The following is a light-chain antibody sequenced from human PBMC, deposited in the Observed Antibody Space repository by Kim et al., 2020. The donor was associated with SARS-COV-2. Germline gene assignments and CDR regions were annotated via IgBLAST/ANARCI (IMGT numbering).Light chain of an antibody. CDR3: QSADSSGTPNWV. Sequence: PGQTPRITCSGDALPKKYAYWYQQKPGQAAVLLIYKDSERPSGIPERFSGSSSGTTVTLTISGVQAEDEADYYCQSADSSGTPNWVFGGGTKLTVL. J-gene: IGLJ3*02. CDR1: ALPKKY. CDR2: KDS. V-gene: IGLV3-25*03.